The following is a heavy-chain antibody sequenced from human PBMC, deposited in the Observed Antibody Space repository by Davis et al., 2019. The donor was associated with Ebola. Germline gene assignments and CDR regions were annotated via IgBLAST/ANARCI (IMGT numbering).Heavy chain of an antibody. D-gene: IGHD4-17*01. CDR2: ISYDGSEK. V-gene: IGHV3-30-3*01. J-gene: IGHJ6*04. CDR3: ARVYGDYGGGMDV. Sequence: GESLKISCAASGFTFSNYAMHWVRQAPGKGLEWVAVISYDGSEKYYADSVKGRFTISRDNFKNTLFLQMNSLRAEDTAVFYCARVYGDYGGGMDVWGKGTAVTVSS. CDR1: GFTFSNYA.